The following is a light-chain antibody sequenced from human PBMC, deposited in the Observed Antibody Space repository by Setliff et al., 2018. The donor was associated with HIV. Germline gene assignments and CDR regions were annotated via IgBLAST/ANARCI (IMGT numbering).Light chain of an antibody. CDR3: SSCSSTSTLV. CDR1: SSDIGSDNS. V-gene: IGLV2-18*02. Sequence: LAQPPSVSVSPGQSVTISCTGTSSDIGSDNSVSWYQPSPGTAPKLMLYEVNNRPSGVPDRFSGSKSGNTASLTISGLQAEDEADYYCSSCSSTSTLVFCGGTKVTV. J-gene: IGLJ3*02. CDR2: EVN.